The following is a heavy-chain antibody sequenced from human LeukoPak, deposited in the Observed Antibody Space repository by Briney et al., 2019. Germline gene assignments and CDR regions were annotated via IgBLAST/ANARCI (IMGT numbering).Heavy chain of an antibody. V-gene: IGHV3-53*01. D-gene: IGHD6-13*01. J-gene: IGHJ5*02. CDR1: GFTVSDNY. CDR3: ARDAPQVPAAGVLAS. CDR2: MYSRGDT. Sequence: PGASLRLSCAASGFTVSDNYMSWVRQAPGKGLEWVPVMYSRGDTYYADSVKGRFTFSRDISKNTLYLQMNGLRTEDTAMYYCARDAPQVPAAGVLASWGQGTLVTVSS.